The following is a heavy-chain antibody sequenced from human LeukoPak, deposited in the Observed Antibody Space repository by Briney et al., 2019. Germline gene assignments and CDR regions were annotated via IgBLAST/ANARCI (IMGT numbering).Heavy chain of an antibody. J-gene: IGHJ4*02. CDR2: IYYSGTT. CDR3: ARGVYIAAAQYAY. Sequence: SETLSLTCTVSGGSISSYYWSWIRQPPGKGLEGIGYIYYSGTTNYNPSLKSRVTISVDTSKNQFSLKLSSVTAADTAVYYCARGVYIAAAQYAYWGQGTLVTVSS. D-gene: IGHD6-13*01. V-gene: IGHV4-59*01. CDR1: GGSISSYY.